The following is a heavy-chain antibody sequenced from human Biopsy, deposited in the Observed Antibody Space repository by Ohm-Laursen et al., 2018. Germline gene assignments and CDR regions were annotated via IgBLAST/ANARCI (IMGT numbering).Heavy chain of an antibody. V-gene: IGHV1-69*13. J-gene: IGHJ6*02. D-gene: IGHD6-6*01. CDR3: ARGEAARVNDNYRYRLDH. CDR1: GGTFSSYS. CDR2: IMPAFGVV. Sequence: GASVKVSCKASGGTFSSYSITWVRQAPGQGLEWMGGIMPAFGVVNYGQNFEGRVTIDADDSTTTVDLSSLTSEGTAVYYCARGEAARVNDNYRYRLDHWGQGTTVVVSS.